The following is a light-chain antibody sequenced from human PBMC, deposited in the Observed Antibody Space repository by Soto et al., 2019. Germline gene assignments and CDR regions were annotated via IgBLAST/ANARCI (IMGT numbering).Light chain of an antibody. V-gene: IGKV3-20*01. Sequence: VLTQSPDSVSFSPGERPSLSCKASQNFGSSYLAWYKPKRGQAPRFLIYGACSSATGIRDRFSGSGSGTDFTLTISRLEHEDVAVYYCQQYGRSPTTLGQGTKVDIK. CDR2: GAC. CDR3: QQYGRSPTT. J-gene: IGKJ1*01. CDR1: QNFGSSY.